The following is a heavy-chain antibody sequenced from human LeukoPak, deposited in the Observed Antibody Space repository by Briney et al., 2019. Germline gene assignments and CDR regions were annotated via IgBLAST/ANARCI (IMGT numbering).Heavy chain of an antibody. Sequence: SQTLSLTCIVSGGSISSGDYYWSWIRQPPGKGLEWIGYIYHSGYTYYNPSLKSRVTISLDRSKNQVSLKLSSVTAADTAVYYCASLISRSWHYYFDYWGQGTLVTVSS. V-gene: IGHV4-30-2*01. CDR3: ASLISRSWHYYFDY. CDR1: GGSISSGDYY. J-gene: IGHJ4*02. D-gene: IGHD6-13*01. CDR2: IYHSGYT.